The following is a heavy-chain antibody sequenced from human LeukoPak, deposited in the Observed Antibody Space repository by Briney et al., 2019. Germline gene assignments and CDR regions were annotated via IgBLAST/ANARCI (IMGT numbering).Heavy chain of an antibody. Sequence: SVKVSCKASGGTFSSYAISWVRQAPGQGLEWMGGIIPIFGTANYAQKFQGRVTITADKSTSTAYMELSSLRSEDTAVYYCARGSFQGYCGSTSCYLIDYWGQGTLVTVSS. CDR3: ARGSFQGYCGSTSCYLIDY. CDR2: IIPIFGTA. J-gene: IGHJ4*02. D-gene: IGHD2-2*01. CDR1: GGTFSSYA. V-gene: IGHV1-69*06.